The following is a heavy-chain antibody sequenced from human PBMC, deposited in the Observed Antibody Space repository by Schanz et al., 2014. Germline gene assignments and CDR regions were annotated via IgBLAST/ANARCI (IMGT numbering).Heavy chain of an antibody. D-gene: IGHD3-3*01. J-gene: IGHJ5*02. Sequence: QVQLQESGPGLVKSSETLSLTCTVSGGSISSFYWGWIRQPAGKGLEWIGRIYTSGSTNYNPSLKSRVTMSLATSKNQFSLKLSSVTAADTAVYYCARDRGYDFSFDPWGQGTLVTVSS. CDR1: GGSISSFY. CDR3: ARDRGYDFSFDP. V-gene: IGHV4-4*07. CDR2: IYTSGST.